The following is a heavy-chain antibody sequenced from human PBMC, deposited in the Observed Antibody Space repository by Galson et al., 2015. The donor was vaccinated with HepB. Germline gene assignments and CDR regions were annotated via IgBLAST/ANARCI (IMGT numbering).Heavy chain of an antibody. D-gene: IGHD3-3*01. CDR2: IYSGGST. Sequence: SLRLSCAASGFTVSSNYMSWVRQAPGKGLEWVSVIYSGGSTYYADSVKGRFTISRDNSKNTLYLQMNSLRAEDTAVYYCARDGVQVFGVKPGYYYYGMDVWGQGTTVTVSS. V-gene: IGHV3-53*01. CDR3: ARDGVQVFGVKPGYYYYGMDV. CDR1: GFTVSSNY. J-gene: IGHJ6*02.